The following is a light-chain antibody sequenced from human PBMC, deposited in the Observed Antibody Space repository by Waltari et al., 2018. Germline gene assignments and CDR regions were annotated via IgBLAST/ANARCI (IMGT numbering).Light chain of an antibody. V-gene: IGKV3-11*01. CDR2: DAS. CDR1: QNINSY. Sequence: EIILTQSPGTLSVSPGERATLSCRASQNINSYLAWYQQKPGQAPRLLIYDASNRASGVPARFSGSGSVADFTLTIRNLEPEDFAVYYCQQRRTWPLTFGGGTKVE. CDR3: QQRRTWPLT. J-gene: IGKJ4*01.